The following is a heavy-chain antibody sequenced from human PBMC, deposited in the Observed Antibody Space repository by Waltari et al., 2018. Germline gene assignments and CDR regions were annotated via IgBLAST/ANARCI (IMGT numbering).Heavy chain of an antibody. CDR3: ARVYGSWNPFDY. J-gene: IGHJ4*02. V-gene: IGHV1-69*02. D-gene: IGHD6-13*01. CDR2: VIPILGIA. Sequence: QVQLVQSGAEVKKPGSSVKVSCKASGGTFSSYTISWVRQAPGQGLEWRGRVIPILGIANNAQKFQGRVTITADKSTSTAYMELSSLRSEDTAVYYCARVYGSWNPFDYWGQGTLVTVSS. CDR1: GGTFSSYT.